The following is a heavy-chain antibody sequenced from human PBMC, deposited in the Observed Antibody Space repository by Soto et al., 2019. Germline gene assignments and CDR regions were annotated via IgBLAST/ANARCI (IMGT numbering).Heavy chain of an antibody. V-gene: IGHV3-33*07. CDR1: GFSFTTYG. Sequence: PGGSLRLSCAASGFSFTTYGMYWVRQAPGRGLEWVAVIWPDESNRYYVDSVKGRFTISRDNSKKTLYLQMDSLRAEDTAVYYCARDRSTYYRSVTYPLDYYYGMDVWGQGTTVTVSS. CDR3: ARDRSTYYRSVTYPLDYYYGMDV. D-gene: IGHD3-10*01. CDR2: IWPDESNR. J-gene: IGHJ6*02.